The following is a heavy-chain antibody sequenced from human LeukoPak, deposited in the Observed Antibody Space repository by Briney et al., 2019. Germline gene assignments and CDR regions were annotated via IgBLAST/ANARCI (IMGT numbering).Heavy chain of an antibody. CDR3: ARGHLWVRGVNVAD. V-gene: IGHV1-69*01. D-gene: IGHD3-10*01. CDR2: IIPIFGTA. CDR1: GGTFSSYA. Sequence: SVKVSCKASGGTFSSYAISWVRQAPGQGLEWMGGIIPIFGTANYAQKFQGRVTITADESTSTAYMELSRLRSEDTAVYYCARGHLWVRGVNVADWGQGTLVTVPS. J-gene: IGHJ4*02.